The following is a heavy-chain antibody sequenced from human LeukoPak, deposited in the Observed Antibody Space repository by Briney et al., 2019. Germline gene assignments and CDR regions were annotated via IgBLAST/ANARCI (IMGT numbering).Heavy chain of an antibody. CDR2: INQGGTEK. J-gene: IGHJ4*02. CDR1: GFNLNTFW. Sequence: PGGSLRLSCATSGFNLNTFWMNWVRQAPGKGLERVATINQGGTEKYYVDSVKGRFTISGDNAKNSLYLQMYSLRAEDTAVYYCARDGPPAGLYFDNWGQGTLVTVSS. D-gene: IGHD2-2*01. CDR3: ARDGPPAGLYFDN. V-gene: IGHV3-7*01.